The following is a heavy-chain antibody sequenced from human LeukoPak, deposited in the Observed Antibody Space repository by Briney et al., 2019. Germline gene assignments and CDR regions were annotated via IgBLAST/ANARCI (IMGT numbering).Heavy chain of an antibody. V-gene: IGHV3-64*02. J-gene: IGHJ4*02. Sequence: PGGSLRLSCAASGFTLSSFSMHWVRQSPGRGLEYVSAISYKGGPTYYADSVKGRFTISTDNSKNTLFLQMASLRDEDMGVYYCARVGPATAFDYWGQGTHVTVSS. CDR1: GFTLSSFS. CDR3: ARVGPATAFDY. CDR2: ISYKGGPT.